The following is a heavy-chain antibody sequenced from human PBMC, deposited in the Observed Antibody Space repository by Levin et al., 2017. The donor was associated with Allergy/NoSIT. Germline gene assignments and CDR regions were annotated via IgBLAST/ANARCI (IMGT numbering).Heavy chain of an antibody. CDR3: ARVSAYGVTGTLMY. V-gene: IGHV4-61*08. D-gene: IGHD1-1*01. CDR2: VYNSGST. J-gene: IGHJ4*02. Sequence: SETLSLTCTVSGASVSGDAYYWNWIRQSPGKGLEWIGYVYNSGSTNYNTSLQSRVTISVDTSKNQFSLNLNSVTAADTAVYYCARVSAYGVTGTLMYWGQGTLVTVSS. CDR1: GASVSGDAYY.